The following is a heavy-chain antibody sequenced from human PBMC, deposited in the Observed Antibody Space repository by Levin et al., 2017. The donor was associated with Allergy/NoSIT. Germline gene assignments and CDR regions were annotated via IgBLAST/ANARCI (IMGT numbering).Heavy chain of an antibody. CDR1: GGTFATDT. CDR2: IIPAYDIR. Sequence: ASVKVSCKTSGGTFATDTITWVRQAPGRGLEWMGRIIPAYDIRNSAQNFQGRVTITANTSKNTAYMELNSLRSEDTAASYCARGKGGGTSGTCYVAFDYWGQGTLVTVSS. D-gene: IGHD2-15*01. J-gene: IGHJ4*02. CDR3: ARGKGGGTSGTCYVAFDY. V-gene: IGHV1-69*02.